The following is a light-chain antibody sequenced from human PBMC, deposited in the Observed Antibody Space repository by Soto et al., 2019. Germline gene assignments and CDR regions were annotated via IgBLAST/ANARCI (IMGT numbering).Light chain of an antibody. CDR2: DAS. CDR1: QTIYSW. V-gene: IGKV1-5*01. CDR3: QHSTVHLWT. Sequence: DIRMSQFPSTVPAAVGDRVTIPCRASQTIYSWLAWYQQKPGEAPKLLIYDASTLQTGVPSRFTGSGSGTEFTLTISRLQPDDFAPYYCQHSTVHLWTFGQGTKVAIK. J-gene: IGKJ1*01.